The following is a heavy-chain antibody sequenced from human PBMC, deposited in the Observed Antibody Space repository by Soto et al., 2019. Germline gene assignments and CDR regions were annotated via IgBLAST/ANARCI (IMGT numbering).Heavy chain of an antibody. CDR3: AKSTGGTANGMGV. CDR2: ISCNSGSI. D-gene: IGHD2-8*02. V-gene: IGHV3-9*01. Sequence: PGGSLSLSCAASGFTFSNYGMHWVRQAPGKGLEWVSGISCNSGSIGYADSVKGRFTISRDYAKNSLYLQMNSLRAEDTALYYCAKSTGGTANGMGVWGQGTTVTVSS. J-gene: IGHJ6*02. CDR1: GFTFSNYG.